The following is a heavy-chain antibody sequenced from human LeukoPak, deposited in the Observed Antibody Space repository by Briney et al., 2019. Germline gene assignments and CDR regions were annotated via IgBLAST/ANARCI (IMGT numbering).Heavy chain of an antibody. D-gene: IGHD3-9*01. Sequence: SETLSLTCAVYGGSFSGYYWSWIRQPPGKGLEWIGEINHSGSTNYNPSLKGRVTISVDTSKNQFSLKLSSVTAADTAVYYCARGQHEKDILQYFDWSTRDAFDIWGQGTMVTVSS. V-gene: IGHV4-34*01. CDR2: INHSGST. CDR3: ARGQHEKDILQYFDWSTRDAFDI. CDR1: GGSFSGYY. J-gene: IGHJ3*02.